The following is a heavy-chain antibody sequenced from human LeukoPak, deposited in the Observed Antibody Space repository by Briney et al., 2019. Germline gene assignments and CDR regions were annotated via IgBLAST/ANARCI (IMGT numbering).Heavy chain of an antibody. CDR1: GFTFSSYS. V-gene: IGHV3-21*01. Sequence: GGSLRLSCAASGFTFSSYSMNWVRQAPGKGLEWFSSINSSSSYIYYADSVKGRFTISRDNAKNSLYLQMNSLRAEDTAVYYCARQNDILTGDYASAPTDVWGKGTTVTVSS. CDR3: ARQNDILTGDYASAPTDV. CDR2: INSSSSYI. D-gene: IGHD3-9*01. J-gene: IGHJ6*04.